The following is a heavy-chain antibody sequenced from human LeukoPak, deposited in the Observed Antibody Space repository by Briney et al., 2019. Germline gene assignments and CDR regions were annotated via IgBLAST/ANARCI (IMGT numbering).Heavy chain of an antibody. Sequence: GGSLRLSCAASGFTFSSYAMSWVRQAPGKGLEWVSVISGSGGSTYYADSVKGRFTISRDNSKNTLYLQMNSLRAEDTAVYYCARVRVVYYGSGSYLENWFDPWGQGTLVTVSS. CDR3: ARVRVVYYGSGSYLENWFDP. D-gene: IGHD3-10*01. J-gene: IGHJ5*02. CDR1: GFTFSSYA. CDR2: ISGSGGST. V-gene: IGHV3-23*01.